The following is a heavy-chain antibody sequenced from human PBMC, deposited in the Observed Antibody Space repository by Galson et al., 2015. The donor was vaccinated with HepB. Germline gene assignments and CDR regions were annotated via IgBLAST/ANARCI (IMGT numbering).Heavy chain of an antibody. CDR2: ISSSGINT. D-gene: IGHD3-22*01. V-gene: IGHV3-11*06. CDR1: GFTHSDFY. CDR3: ARDSGDYYDGTGYSLGY. J-gene: IGHJ4*02. Sequence: SLRLSCAASGFTHSDFYMSWIRQAPGKGLEWVAFISSSGINTKYADSVTGRFTISRDNAQKSVHLHLSNLRAEDTAVYYCARDSGDYYDGTGYSLGYWGQGALVTVSS.